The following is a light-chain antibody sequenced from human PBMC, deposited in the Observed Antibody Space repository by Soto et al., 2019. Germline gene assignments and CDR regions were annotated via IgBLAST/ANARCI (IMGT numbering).Light chain of an antibody. CDR1: QSISSY. J-gene: IGKJ1*01. CDR3: QQRSNWPRT. V-gene: IGKV3-11*01. CDR2: DAS. Sequence: EIVLTQSPDTLSLSPGDRATLSCRASQSISSYLAWYQQKPGQSPRLLIYDASTRATGIPARFSGSGSATDFTLTISSLEPEDFAVYYCQQRSNWPRTFGQGTKVDIK.